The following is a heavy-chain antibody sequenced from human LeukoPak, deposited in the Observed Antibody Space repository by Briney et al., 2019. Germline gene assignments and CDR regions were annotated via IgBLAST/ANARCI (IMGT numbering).Heavy chain of an antibody. Sequence: EASVKVSCKASGYPFTSYDINWVRQATGQGLEWMGWMNPSSGNTGYAQKFQGRLTMTRNTSINTACMELSRLRSDDTAMYYCASDIETYYDYVWGSYRLDYWGKGTLVTVSS. V-gene: IGHV1-8*02. CDR3: ASDIETYYDYVWGSYRLDY. J-gene: IGHJ4*02. CDR2: MNPSSGNT. CDR1: GYPFTSYD. D-gene: IGHD3-16*02.